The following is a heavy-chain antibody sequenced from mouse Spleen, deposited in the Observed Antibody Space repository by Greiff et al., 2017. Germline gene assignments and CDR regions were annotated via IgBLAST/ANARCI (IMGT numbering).Heavy chain of an antibody. CDR2: INYDGSST. D-gene: IGHD1-1*01. CDR3: ARRGYYDGSSYWYFDV. CDR1: GFTFSDYY. Sequence: EVQVVESEGGLVQPGSSMKLSCTASGFTFSDYYMAWVRQVPEKGLEWVANINYDGSSTYYLDSLKSRFIISRDNAKNILYLQMSSLKSEDTATYYCARRGYYDGSSYWYFDVWGAGTTVTVSS. V-gene: IGHV5-16*01. J-gene: IGHJ1*01.